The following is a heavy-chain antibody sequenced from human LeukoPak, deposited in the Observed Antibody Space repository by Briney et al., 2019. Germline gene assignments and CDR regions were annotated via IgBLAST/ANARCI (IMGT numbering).Heavy chain of an antibody. CDR2: IIPIFGTA. V-gene: IGHV1-69*13. J-gene: IGHJ5*02. CDR1: GGTSSSYA. CDR3: ARDMPSSSWNT. Sequence: SVKVSCKASGGTSSSYAISWVRQAPGQGHEWMGGIIPIFGTANYAQKFQGRVTITADESTSTAYMELSSLRSEDTAVYYCARDMPSSSWNTWGQGTLVTVSS. D-gene: IGHD6-13*01.